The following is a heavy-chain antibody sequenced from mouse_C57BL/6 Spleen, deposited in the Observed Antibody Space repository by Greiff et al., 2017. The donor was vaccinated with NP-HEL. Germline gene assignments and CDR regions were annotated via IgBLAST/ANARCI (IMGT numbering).Heavy chain of an antibody. CDR1: GYSFTGYY. J-gene: IGHJ4*01. V-gene: IGHV1-42*01. Sequence: EVQLQQSGPELVKPGASVKISCKASGYSFTGYYMNWVKQSPEKSLEWIGEINPSTGGTTYNQKFKAKATLTVDKSSSTAYMQLKSLTSEDSAVYYCAREGRNNGAMDYWGQGTSVTVSS. D-gene: IGHD1-3*01. CDR3: AREGRNNGAMDY. CDR2: INPSTGGT.